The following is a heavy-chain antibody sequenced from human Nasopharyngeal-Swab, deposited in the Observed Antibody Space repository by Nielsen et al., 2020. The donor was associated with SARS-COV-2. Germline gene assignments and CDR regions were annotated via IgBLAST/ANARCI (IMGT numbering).Heavy chain of an antibody. CDR1: GFTFSSYA. CDR3: ARDLGGGYCTTTTCPGS. V-gene: IGHV3-53*01. Sequence: GSLRLSCAASGFTFSSYAMSWVRQAPGKGLEWVSVTEIGGTTHYADSVKGRFSISRDSSTNTLYLQMNNVRAEDTAVYYCARDLGGGYCTTTTCPGSWGQGTLVTVSS. J-gene: IGHJ1*01. D-gene: IGHD2-2*01. CDR2: TEIGGTT.